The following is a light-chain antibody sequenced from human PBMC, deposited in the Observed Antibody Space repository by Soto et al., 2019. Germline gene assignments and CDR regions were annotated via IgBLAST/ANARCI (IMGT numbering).Light chain of an antibody. CDR2: GAS. CDR3: QQRTRWPMT. V-gene: IGKV3-15*01. J-gene: IGKJ5*01. Sequence: EIVMTQSPATLSVSPGDRVTLSCRASQSVRSNSAWYQQKPGQTPRLLIYGASTRATGIPARFSGSGYGTEFTLTISSLQSEDFAVYYCQQRTRWPMTFGQGTRLEI. CDR1: QSVRSN.